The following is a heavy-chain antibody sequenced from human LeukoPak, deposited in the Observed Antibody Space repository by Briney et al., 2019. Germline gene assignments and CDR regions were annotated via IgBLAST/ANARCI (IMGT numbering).Heavy chain of an antibody. V-gene: IGHV3-48*01. CDR3: ARGGRYCSSTSCFDY. CDR2: ISTGSSTI. D-gene: IGHD2-2*01. CDR1: GFTFSSYS. J-gene: IGHJ4*02. Sequence: PGGSLKLSCAASGFTFSSYSINWVRQAPGKGLEWVSYISTGSSTIYYADSVKGRFTISRDNAKNSLYLQMNSLRAGDTAVCYSARGGRYCSSTSCFDYGGQGTLVTVSS.